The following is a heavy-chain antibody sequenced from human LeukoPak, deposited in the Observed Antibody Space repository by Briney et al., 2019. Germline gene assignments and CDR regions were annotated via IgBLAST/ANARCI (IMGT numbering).Heavy chain of an antibody. Sequence: GASVKVSCKASGGTFSSYAISWVRQAPGQGLEWMGRIIPILGIANYAQKFQGRVTITADKSTSTAYMELSSLRSEDTAVYYCAIALGYSSGWRRYYFDYWGQGTLVTVSS. D-gene: IGHD6-19*01. J-gene: IGHJ4*02. V-gene: IGHV1-69*04. CDR1: GGTFSSYA. CDR2: IIPILGIA. CDR3: AIALGYSSGWRRYYFDY.